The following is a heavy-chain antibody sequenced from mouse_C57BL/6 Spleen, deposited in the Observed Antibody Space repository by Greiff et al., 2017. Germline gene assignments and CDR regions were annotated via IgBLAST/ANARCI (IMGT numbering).Heavy chain of an antibody. CDR2: IHPNSGST. CDR3: ARSRTTVVGAMDY. V-gene: IGHV1-64*01. CDR1: GYTFTSYW. D-gene: IGHD1-1*01. J-gene: IGHJ4*01. Sequence: QVQLQQPGAELVKPGASVKLSCKASGYTFTSYWMHWVKQRPGQGLEWIGMIHPNSGSTNYNEKFKSKATLTVDKSSSTAYMQLSSLTSGDSAVYYGARSRTTVVGAMDYWGQGTTVTVSS.